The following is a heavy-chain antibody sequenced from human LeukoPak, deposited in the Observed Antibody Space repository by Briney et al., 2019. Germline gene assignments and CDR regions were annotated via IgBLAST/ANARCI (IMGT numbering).Heavy chain of an antibody. J-gene: IGHJ6*03. D-gene: IGHD3-10*01. CDR3: ARHGSGSSYYYYYYMDV. V-gene: IGHV1-2*02. CDR1: GYTFTGYY. Sequence: APVKVSCKASGYTFTGYYMHWVRQAPGQGLEWMGWINPNSGGTNYAQKFQGRVTMTRDTSISTAYMELSRLRSDDTAVYYCARHGSGSSYYYYYYMDVCGKGTTVTVSS. CDR2: INPNSGGT.